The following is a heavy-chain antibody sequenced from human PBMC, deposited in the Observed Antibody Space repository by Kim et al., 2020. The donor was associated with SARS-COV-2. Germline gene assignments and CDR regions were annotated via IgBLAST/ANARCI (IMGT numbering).Heavy chain of an antibody. CDR3: ARVHYYGGNSRRGIWYFDL. Sequence: SETLSLTCAVYGGSFSGYYWSWIRQPPGKGLEWIGEINHSGSTNYNPSLKSRVTISVDTSKNQFSLKLSSVTAADTAVYYCARVHYYGGNSRRGIWYFDLWGRGTLVTVSS. CDR2: INHSGST. V-gene: IGHV4-34*01. D-gene: IGHD4-17*01. J-gene: IGHJ2*01. CDR1: GGSFSGYY.